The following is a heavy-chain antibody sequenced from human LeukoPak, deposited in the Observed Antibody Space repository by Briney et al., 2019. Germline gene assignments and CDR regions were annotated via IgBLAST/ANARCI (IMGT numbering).Heavy chain of an antibody. J-gene: IGHJ5*02. V-gene: IGHV1-69*05. CDR3: ARDPLRYGSGENWFDP. CDR1: GYTFTGYY. Sequence: ASVTVSCKASGYTFTGYYLHWVRQAPGQGLEWMGGIIPIFGTANYAQKFQGRVTITTDESTSTAYMELSSLRSEDTAVYYCARDPLRYGSGENWFDPWGQGTLVTVSS. CDR2: IIPIFGTA. D-gene: IGHD3-10*01.